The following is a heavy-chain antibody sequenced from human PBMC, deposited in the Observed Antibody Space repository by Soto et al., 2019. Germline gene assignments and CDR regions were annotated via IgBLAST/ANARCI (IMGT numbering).Heavy chain of an antibody. CDR3: ASHLTAGKLGALYS. Sequence: EVQLLESGGGLVQPGGSLRLSCAASAFTFTNYAMSWVRQAPGKGLEWVSAISGSGASTYYADFVKGRFTISRDNSKNTLYLQLSSMRAEDTAVYYCASHLTAGKLGALYSWGQRTLVTVSS. V-gene: IGHV3-23*01. CDR1: AFTFTNYA. CDR2: ISGSGAST. J-gene: IGHJ4*02. D-gene: IGHD6-13*01.